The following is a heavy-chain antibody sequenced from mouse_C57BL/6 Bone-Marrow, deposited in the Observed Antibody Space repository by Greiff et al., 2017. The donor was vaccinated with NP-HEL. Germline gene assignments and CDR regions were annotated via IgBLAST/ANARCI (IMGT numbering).Heavy chain of an antibody. CDR2: IWGVGST. CDR3: ASGIRSYAMDY. V-gene: IGHV2-6*01. J-gene: IGHJ4*01. CDR1: GFSLTSYG. Sequence: VKLVESGPGLVAPSQSLSITCTVSGFSLTSYGVDWVRQSPGKGLAWLGVIWGVGSTIYNSALKSRLSISKDNSKSQVFLKMNSLQTDDTAMYYCASGIRSYAMDYWGQGTSVTVSS.